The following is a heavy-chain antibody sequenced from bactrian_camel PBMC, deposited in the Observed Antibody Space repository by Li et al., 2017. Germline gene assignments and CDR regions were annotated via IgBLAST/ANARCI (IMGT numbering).Heavy chain of an antibody. CDR1: GSTESRYS. CDR3: AADSWARCASNWARPENPDFRY. J-gene: IGHJ6*01. CDR2: IYTFGRTT. V-gene: IGHV3S1*01. Sequence: HVQLVESGGGSAQPGGSLRLSCAASGSTESRYSKNYCMGWFRQAPGMEREQVAVFIYTFGRTTRYADSVKGRFTISRDVAANTLDLQMDSLKPEDTATYYCAADSWARCASNWARPENPDFRYRGQGTQVTVSS. D-gene: IGHD1*01.